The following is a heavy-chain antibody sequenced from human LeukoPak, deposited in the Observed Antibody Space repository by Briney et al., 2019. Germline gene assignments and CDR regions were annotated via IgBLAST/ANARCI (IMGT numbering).Heavy chain of an antibody. CDR2: ISGSGSST. V-gene: IGHV3-23*01. J-gene: IGHJ4*02. Sequence: TGGSLRLSCAASGFTFSSYAMSWVRQAPGKGLEWVSGISGSGSSTYYADSVKGRFTISRGNSKNTLNLQMNSLRAEDTAVYYCANHSDTAMVYAYWGRGTLVTVSS. D-gene: IGHD5-18*01. CDR3: ANHSDTAMVYAY. CDR1: GFTFSSYA.